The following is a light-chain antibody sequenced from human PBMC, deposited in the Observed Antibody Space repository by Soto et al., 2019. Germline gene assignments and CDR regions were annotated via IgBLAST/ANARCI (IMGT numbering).Light chain of an antibody. V-gene: IGKV1-5*03. CDR1: QSISSW. CDR2: KAS. CDR3: QQYSDNWT. J-gene: IGKJ1*01. Sequence: DIQMTQSPSTLSASVGDRVTITCRASQSISSWLAWYQQKPGTAPKLLIYKASTLQSGVPSRFSGSGSGTGFTLTISRLPPDDFATYYCQQYSDNWTFGQGTKVEIK.